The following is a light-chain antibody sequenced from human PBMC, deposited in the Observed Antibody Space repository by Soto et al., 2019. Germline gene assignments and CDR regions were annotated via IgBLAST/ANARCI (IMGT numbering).Light chain of an antibody. V-gene: IGKV1-33*01. CDR1: RDIGKF. CDR3: QRYDSLPPT. CDR2: DAS. Sequence: DIQMTQSPSSLSASVGDRVTITCQASRDIGKFLNWFQEKPGKAPKLLIYDASNLQTGVASRFRGSGSGTDFTFNITNLPPEDFATYYCQRYDSLPPTFGQGTRLEIK. J-gene: IGKJ5*01.